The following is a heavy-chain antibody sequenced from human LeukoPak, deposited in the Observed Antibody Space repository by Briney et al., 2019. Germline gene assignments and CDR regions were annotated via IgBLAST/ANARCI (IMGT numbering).Heavy chain of an antibody. CDR1: GYTFTGYN. D-gene: IGHD3-10*01. V-gene: IGHV1-2*06. CDR3: ASALHWVRPLDY. Sequence: GASVKVSCKASGYTFTGYNMHWVRHAPGQGLEWMGRINPNSGGTNYAQKFQGRVTMNRDTSISTAYMELSRLRSDDTAVYYCASALHWVRPLDYWGQGTPVTVSS. J-gene: IGHJ4*01. CDR2: INPNSGGT.